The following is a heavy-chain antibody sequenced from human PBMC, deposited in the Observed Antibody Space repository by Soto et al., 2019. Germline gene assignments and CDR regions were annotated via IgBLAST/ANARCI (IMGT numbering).Heavy chain of an antibody. CDR2: MNVGTGGT. Sequence: ASVKVSCKASGYRFTIHYIHWVRQAPGQGLEWMGRMNVGTGGTTYAHKFQGRVTMTRDTSIRTAYLEVSSVKSDDTAMYYCARDGNFALRGYSFGFDFWGQGTLVTVSS. D-gene: IGHD5-18*01. CDR1: GYRFTIHY. V-gene: IGHV1-2*06. J-gene: IGHJ4*02. CDR3: ARDGNFALRGYSFGFDF.